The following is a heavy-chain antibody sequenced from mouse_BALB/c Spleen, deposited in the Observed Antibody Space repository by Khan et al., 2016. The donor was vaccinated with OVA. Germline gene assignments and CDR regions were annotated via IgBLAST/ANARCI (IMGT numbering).Heavy chain of an antibody. Sequence: VQLKQSGPSLVKPSQTLSLTCSVTGDSVTNGYWNWIRKFPGNSLEFMGYISYSGNTYYNPSLKSRISITRDTFKNHYYLQFNSVTAEDTATFYCARGTGYYFDYWGQGTTLTVSS. D-gene: IGHD4-1*01. CDR3: ARGTGYYFDY. CDR2: ISYSGNT. J-gene: IGHJ2*01. V-gene: IGHV3-8*02. CDR1: GDSVTNGY.